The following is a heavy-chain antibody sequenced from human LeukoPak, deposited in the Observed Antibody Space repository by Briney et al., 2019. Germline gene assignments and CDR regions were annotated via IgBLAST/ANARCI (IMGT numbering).Heavy chain of an antibody. CDR3: ARASPGCSSTSCIRGAFDI. Sequence: ASVKVSCKASGYTFTGYYMHWVRQAPGQGLEWMGWINPNSGGTNYAQKFQGRVTMTRDTSISTAYMELSRLRSDGTAVYYCARASPGCSSTSCIRGAFDIWGQGTMVTVSS. D-gene: IGHD2-2*01. CDR1: GYTFTGYY. V-gene: IGHV1-2*02. J-gene: IGHJ3*02. CDR2: INPNSGGT.